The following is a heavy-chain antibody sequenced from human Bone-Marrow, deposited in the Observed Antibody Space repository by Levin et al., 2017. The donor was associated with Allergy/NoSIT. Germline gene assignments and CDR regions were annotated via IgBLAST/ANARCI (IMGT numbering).Heavy chain of an antibody. CDR2: ISDSSGSS. D-gene: IGHD2-15*01. V-gene: IGHV3-48*01. J-gene: IGHJ4*02. Sequence: GGSLRLSCAASGFKFDDYGLNWVRQVPGKGLEWLSYISDSSGSSFYADSVMGRFTISRDNANNSLHLQMNSLRADDTAVYYCARDSPGAEADTSFDFWGRGTLVTVSS. CDR1: GFKFDDYG. CDR3: ARDSPGAEADTSFDF.